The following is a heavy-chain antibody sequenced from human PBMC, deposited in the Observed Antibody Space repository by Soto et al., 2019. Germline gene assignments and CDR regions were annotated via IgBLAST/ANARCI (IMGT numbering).Heavy chain of an antibody. Sequence: QVQLVQSGAEVRKPGASVKVSCKASGYTFSNYGLSWVRQAPGQGLEWMGWISDYNGNTHYAQKFQGRLIMTTDTPTRTAYVELRSPTSDDTAVYFCAREGYYSGSGTYSPPRYYGMDVWGQGTTVTVSS. CDR1: GYTFSNYG. D-gene: IGHD3-10*01. CDR2: ISDYNGNT. V-gene: IGHV1-18*01. J-gene: IGHJ6*02. CDR3: AREGYYSGSGTYSPPRYYGMDV.